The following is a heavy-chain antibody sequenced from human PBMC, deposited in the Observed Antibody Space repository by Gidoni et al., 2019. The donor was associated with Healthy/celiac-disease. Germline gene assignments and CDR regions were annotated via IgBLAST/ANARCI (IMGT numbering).Heavy chain of an antibody. J-gene: IGHJ4*02. CDR2: ISYDGSNK. CDR1: GFTFTSYG. Sequence: QVQLVESGGGVVQPVRSLRLSCAASGFTFTSYGMPWVRQAPGKGLEWVAVISYDGSNKYYADSVKGRFTISRDNSKNTLYLQMNSLRAEDTAVYYCAKDPNPLYYGSGSYPYYFDYWGQGTLVTVSS. CDR3: AKDPNPLYYGSGSYPYYFDY. D-gene: IGHD3-10*01. V-gene: IGHV3-30*18.